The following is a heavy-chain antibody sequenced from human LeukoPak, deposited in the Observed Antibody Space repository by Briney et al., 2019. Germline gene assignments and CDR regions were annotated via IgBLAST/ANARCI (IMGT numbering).Heavy chain of an antibody. CDR1: GGSVSSGSYY. CDR3: ARGGTYYYDSSGYYPEADY. Sequence: PSETLSLTCTVSGGSVSSGSYYRSWIRQPPGKGLEWIGYIYYSGSTNYNPSLKSRVTISVDTSKNQFSLKLSSVTAADTAVYYCARGGTYYYDSSGYYPEADYWGQGTLVTVSS. CDR2: IYYSGST. V-gene: IGHV4-61*01. D-gene: IGHD3-22*01. J-gene: IGHJ4*02.